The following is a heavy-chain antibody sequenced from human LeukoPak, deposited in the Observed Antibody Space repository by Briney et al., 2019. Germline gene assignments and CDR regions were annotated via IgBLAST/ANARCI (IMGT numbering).Heavy chain of an antibody. D-gene: IGHD7-27*01. J-gene: IGHJ6*03. CDR1: GGSISSSSYY. V-gene: IGHV4-39*01. CDR3: GRRVGTNYYSYYMDV. Sequence: SETLSLTCTVSGGSISSSSYYWGWIRQPPGKGLEWIGSIYYSGSTYYNPSLKSRVTISVDTSKNQFSLKLSSVTAADTAVYYCGRRVGTNYYSYYMDVWGKGTTVTVSS. CDR2: IYYSGST.